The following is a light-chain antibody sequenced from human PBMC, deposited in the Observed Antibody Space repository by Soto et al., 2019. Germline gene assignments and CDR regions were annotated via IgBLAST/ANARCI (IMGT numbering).Light chain of an antibody. V-gene: IGLV2-8*01. CDR2: EVT. Sequence: QSALTQPPSASGSPGQSVPIPCTGTSSDVGAYNYVSWYQQHAGKAPKLVIYEVTKRPSGVPDRFSGSKSANTASLTVSGLQAEDEADYYCSSFASSNTWVFGGGTKLTVL. CDR1: SSDVGAYNY. CDR3: SSFASSNTWV. J-gene: IGLJ3*02.